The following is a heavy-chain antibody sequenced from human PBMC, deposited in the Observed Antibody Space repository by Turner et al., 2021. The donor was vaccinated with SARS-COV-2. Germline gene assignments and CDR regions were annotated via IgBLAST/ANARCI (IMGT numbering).Heavy chain of an antibody. J-gene: IGHJ4*02. CDR2: ISSSSSYI. V-gene: IGHV3-21*01. CDR3: ARSELGLFFDY. Sequence: EVKLVESGGGLVKPGGSLRLSCAASGFTFSIYTMNWVRQAPGKGLEWVSSISSSSSYIYYADSVKGRFTISRDNAKNSLYLQVNSLRAEDTAVYYCARSELGLFFDYWGQGTLVTVSS. D-gene: IGHD7-27*01. CDR1: GFTFSIYT.